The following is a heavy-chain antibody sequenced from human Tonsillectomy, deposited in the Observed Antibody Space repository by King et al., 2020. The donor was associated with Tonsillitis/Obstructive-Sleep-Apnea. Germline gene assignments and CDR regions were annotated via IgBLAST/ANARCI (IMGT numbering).Heavy chain of an antibody. CDR1: GFTFSSYG. J-gene: IGHJ3*02. D-gene: IGHD1-26*01. CDR2: IWYDGSNK. CDR3: AREGGRGSYHSTHAFDI. Sequence: QLVQSGGGVVQPGRSLRLSCAASGFTFSSYGMHWVRQAPGKGLEWVAVIWYDGSNKYYADSVKGRFTISRDNSKNTLYLQMNSLRAEETAVYYCAREGGRGSYHSTHAFDIWGQGTMVTVSS. V-gene: IGHV3-33*01.